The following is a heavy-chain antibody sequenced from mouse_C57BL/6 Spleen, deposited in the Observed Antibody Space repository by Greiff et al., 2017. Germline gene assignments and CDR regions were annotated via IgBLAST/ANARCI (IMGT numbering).Heavy chain of an antibody. J-gene: IGHJ4*01. Sequence: EVQLQQSGAELVKPGASVKLSYYMHWVKQRTEQGLEWIGRLDPEDGETKYAPKFQGKATITADTSSNTAYLQLSSLTSEDTAVYYCARNSEGAMDYWGQGTSVTVSS. CDR2: LDPEDGET. V-gene: IGHV14-2*01. CDR1: Y. CDR3: ARNSEGAMDY.